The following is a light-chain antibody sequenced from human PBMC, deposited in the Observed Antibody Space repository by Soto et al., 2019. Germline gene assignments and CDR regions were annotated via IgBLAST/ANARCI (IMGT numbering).Light chain of an antibody. CDR3: RSYASSLSVHVV. CDR1: SSNIGAYYD. Sequence: QSVLTQPPSVSGAPGQTVTISCTGSSSNIGAYYDVPWYQHLPGTAPKLLIYGNNNRPSGVPDRFSGSKSGTSASLAISGLQAEDEGDYFCRSYASSLSVHVVFGAGTKLTVL. V-gene: IGLV1-40*01. J-gene: IGLJ2*01. CDR2: GNN.